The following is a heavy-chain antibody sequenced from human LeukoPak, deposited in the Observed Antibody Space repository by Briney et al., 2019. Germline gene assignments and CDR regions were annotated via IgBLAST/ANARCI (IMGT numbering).Heavy chain of an antibody. CDR3: AYNRNFALDN. CDR2: IYHSGGA. V-gene: IGHV4/OR15-8*01. CDR1: GASIDSHSW. J-gene: IGHJ4*02. D-gene: IGHD1-14*01. Sequence: SETLSLTCAVSGASIDSHSWWSWVRQPPGRGLEWIGEIYHSGGANYKPSLKSRVTMSVDTSKNHFSLKLTSVTAADTAVYYCAYNRNFALDNWGQGTLVTVSS.